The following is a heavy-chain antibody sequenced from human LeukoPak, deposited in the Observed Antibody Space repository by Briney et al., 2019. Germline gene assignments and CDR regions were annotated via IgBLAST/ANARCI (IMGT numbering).Heavy chain of an antibody. J-gene: IGHJ4*02. D-gene: IGHD1-26*01. Sequence: GGSLRLSCAASGFTFSSYWMSWVRQAPGKALEYVSFIHHNGDITSYADSVRGRFTVSRDNSKNTLFLELSSLRTDDTAVYYCVRDKSGTYSFDYWGQGTLVTVSS. CDR2: IHHNGDIT. CDR3: VRDKSGTYSFDY. V-gene: IGHV3-64D*06. CDR1: GFTFSSYW.